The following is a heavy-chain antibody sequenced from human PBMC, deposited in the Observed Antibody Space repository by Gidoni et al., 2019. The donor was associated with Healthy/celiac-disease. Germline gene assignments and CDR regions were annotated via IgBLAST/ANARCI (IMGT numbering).Heavy chain of an antibody. CDR2: ISGSGCST. V-gene: IGHV3-23*01. J-gene: IGHJ4*02. Sequence: EVQLLEYGGGLVQPGGALRLSWAASGFTFSSSAMSWVRPARGKGLEWFSAISGSGCSTYSADSAKCRFTISRANSKNTLYLQMIILRSEYTAVYYCATDPSPPTASAGTARPIDYWGQGTLVTVSS. D-gene: IGHD6-13*01. CDR3: ATDPSPPTASAGTARPIDY. CDR1: GFTFSSSA.